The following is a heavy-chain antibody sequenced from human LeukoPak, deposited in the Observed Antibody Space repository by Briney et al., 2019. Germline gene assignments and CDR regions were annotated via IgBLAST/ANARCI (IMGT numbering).Heavy chain of an antibody. CDR3: ARVKCSSTSCYYSHWFDP. J-gene: IGHJ5*02. CDR2: INPSGGST. V-gene: IGHV1-46*01. Sequence: ASVKVSCKASGYTFTSYYMHWVRQAPGQGLEWMGIINPSGGSTSYAQKFQGRVTITRDTSASTAYMELSSLRSEDTAVYYCARVKCSSTSCYYSHWFDPWGQGTLVTVSS. D-gene: IGHD2-2*01. CDR1: GYTFTSYY.